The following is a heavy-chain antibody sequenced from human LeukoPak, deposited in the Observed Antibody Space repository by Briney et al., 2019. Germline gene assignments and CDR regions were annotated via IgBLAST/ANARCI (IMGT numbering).Heavy chain of an antibody. V-gene: IGHV4-61*08. CDR1: GGSVSSGGYS. Sequence: SETLSPTCTVSGGSVSSGGYSWNWIRQPPGKTLEWIGYIYYSGSTNYNPSLKSRVTISVDTSKNQFSLKLTSVTAADTAVYYCALRRLTSSQIIEDNWFDPWGQGTLVTVSS. D-gene: IGHD2/OR15-2a*01. J-gene: IGHJ5*02. CDR2: IYYSGST. CDR3: ALRRLTSSQIIEDNWFDP.